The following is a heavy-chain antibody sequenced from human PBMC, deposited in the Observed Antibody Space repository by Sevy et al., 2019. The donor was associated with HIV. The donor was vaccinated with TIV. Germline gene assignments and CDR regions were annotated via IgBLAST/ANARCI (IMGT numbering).Heavy chain of an antibody. Sequence: SETLSLTCTVSVGYISSNNYYWGWIRQPPGKGLEWIGSIYYSGSAYYNPSLKSRVTISVDTSKNQFSLKVSSVTAADTAVYYCARLTIFGVVTDNWFDPWGQGTLVTVSS. CDR3: ARLTIFGVVTDNWFDP. V-gene: IGHV4-39*01. D-gene: IGHD3-3*01. J-gene: IGHJ5*02. CDR1: VGYISSNNYY. CDR2: IYYSGSA.